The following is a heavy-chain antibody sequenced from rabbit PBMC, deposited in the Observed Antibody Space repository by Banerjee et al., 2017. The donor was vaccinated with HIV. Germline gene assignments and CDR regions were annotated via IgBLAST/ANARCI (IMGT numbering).Heavy chain of an antibody. V-gene: IGHV1S40*01. Sequence: QSLEESGGDLVKPGASLTLTCTASGLSFSGSYWICWVRQAPGKGPEWIGYISGNILRNTYFANWAKGRFTISKTSSTTVTLQMTSLTAADTATYFCARGYGGSDHYWGLWGPGTLVTVS. CDR1: GLSFSGSYW. CDR2: ISGNILRNT. J-gene: IGHJ4*01. D-gene: IGHD4-2*01. CDR3: ARGYGGSDHYWGL.